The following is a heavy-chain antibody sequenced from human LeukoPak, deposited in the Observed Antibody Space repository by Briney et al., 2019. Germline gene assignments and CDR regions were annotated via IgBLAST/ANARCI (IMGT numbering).Heavy chain of an antibody. CDR2: IYSGGST. CDR1: GFTISSNY. CDR3: ARGGSYLSAFDI. D-gene: IGHD1-26*01. J-gene: IGHJ3*02. Sequence: GGSLRLSCAASGFTISSNYMSWIRQAPGKGLEWVSIIYSGGSTFYADSVKGRFTISRDNSKNTLYLQMNSLRAEDTAVYYCARGGSYLSAFDIWGQGTMVTVSS. V-gene: IGHV3-53*01.